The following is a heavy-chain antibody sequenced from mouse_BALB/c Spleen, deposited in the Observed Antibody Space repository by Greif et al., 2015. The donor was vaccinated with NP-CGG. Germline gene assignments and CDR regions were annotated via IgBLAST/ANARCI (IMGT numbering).Heavy chain of an antibody. Sequence: VQLQQSGPGLVAPSQSLSITCTVSGFSLTSYGVHWVRQPPGKGLEWLGVIWASGSTNYNSALMSRLSISKDNSKSQVFLKMNSLQTDDTAMYYCARGGGTWYFDVWGAGTTVTVSS. D-gene: IGHD4-1*01. J-gene: IGHJ1*01. CDR2: IWASGST. CDR1: GFSLTSYG. V-gene: IGHV2-9*02. CDR3: ARGGGTWYFDV.